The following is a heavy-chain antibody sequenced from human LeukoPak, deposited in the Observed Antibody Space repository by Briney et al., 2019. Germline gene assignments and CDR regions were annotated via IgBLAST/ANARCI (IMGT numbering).Heavy chain of an antibody. CDR1: GYSFTSYW. V-gene: IGHV5-51*01. CDR2: IYPGDSDT. J-gene: IGHJ2*01. Sequence: GESLKISCKGSGYSFTSYWIGWVRQMPGKGLEWMGIIYPGDSDTRYSPSFQGQVTISADKSISTTYLQWSSLKASDTAMYYCARLATVTTRDIPEWWYFDLWGRGTLVTVSS. D-gene: IGHD4-11*01. CDR3: ARLATVTTRDIPEWWYFDL.